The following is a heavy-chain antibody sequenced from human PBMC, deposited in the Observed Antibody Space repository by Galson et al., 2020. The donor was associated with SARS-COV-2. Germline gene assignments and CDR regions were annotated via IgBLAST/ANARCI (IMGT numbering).Heavy chain of an antibody. CDR1: GFTFSNYA. J-gene: IGHJ4*02. Sequence: GESLKISCAASGFTFSNYAMHWVRQAPGKGLEWVAIISYDGTTDYNADSVKGRFTLSRDNSKNTVYLQMHSLRGDDTAVYYCAREGPTVTTSEIDYWGQGTLVTVSS. CDR3: AREGPTVTTSEIDY. V-gene: IGHV3-30*04. CDR2: ISYDGTTD. D-gene: IGHD4-17*01.